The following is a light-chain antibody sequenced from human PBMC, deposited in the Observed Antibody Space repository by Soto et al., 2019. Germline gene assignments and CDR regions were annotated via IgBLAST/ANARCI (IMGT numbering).Light chain of an antibody. J-gene: IGKJ5*01. CDR2: DAS. CDR1: QSVSSY. V-gene: IGKV3-11*01. CDR3: QQRSNWIT. Sequence: IVLTQYPAPLSLSPVERATLSCMASQSVSSYLAWYQQKPGQAPRXLIYDASNRATGIPARFSGSGSGTDFTLTISSLEPEDSALYCCQQRSNWITFGQGTRLEIK.